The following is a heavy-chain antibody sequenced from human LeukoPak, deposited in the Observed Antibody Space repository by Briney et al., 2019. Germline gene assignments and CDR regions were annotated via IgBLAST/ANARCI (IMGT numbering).Heavy chain of an antibody. Sequence: PGGSLRLSCAASGFTFSSYAMSWVRQAPGKGLEWVSAISGSGGSTYYADSVKGRFTISRDNSKNTLYLQMNSLRAENTAVYYCAKGPGDYVWGSYRPPIYFDYWGQGTLVTVSS. CDR3: AKGPGDYVWGSYRPPIYFDY. J-gene: IGHJ4*02. CDR2: ISGSGGST. CDR1: GFTFSSYA. D-gene: IGHD3-16*02. V-gene: IGHV3-23*01.